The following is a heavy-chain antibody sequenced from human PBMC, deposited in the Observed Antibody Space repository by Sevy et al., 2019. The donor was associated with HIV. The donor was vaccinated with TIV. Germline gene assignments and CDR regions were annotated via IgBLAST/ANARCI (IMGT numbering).Heavy chain of an antibody. Sequence: ASVKVSCKASGYTFTGYYMHWVRQAPGQGLEWMGWINPNSGGTNYAQMFQGRVTMTRDTSISTAYMELSRLRSDDTAVYYCARGSRAYYDFWSGLNLFDYWGQGTLVTVSS. D-gene: IGHD3-3*01. V-gene: IGHV1-2*02. CDR1: GYTFTGYY. CDR2: INPNSGGT. CDR3: ARGSRAYYDFWSGLNLFDY. J-gene: IGHJ4*02.